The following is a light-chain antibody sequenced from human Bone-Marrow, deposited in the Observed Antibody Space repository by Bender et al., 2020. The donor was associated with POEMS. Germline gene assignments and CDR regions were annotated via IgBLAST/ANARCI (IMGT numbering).Light chain of an antibody. CDR3: QSADSSGNEVV. Sequence: SYELTQPPSVSVSPGQTATIACSGDAFPNQFVYWYQQKPGQAPVQVIYKDNKRPSGIPARFSGSSSGTTVTLTISGVLAEDEADYYCQSADSSGNEVVFGGGTKLTVL. CDR1: AFPNQF. V-gene: IGLV3-25*03. J-gene: IGLJ2*01. CDR2: KDN.